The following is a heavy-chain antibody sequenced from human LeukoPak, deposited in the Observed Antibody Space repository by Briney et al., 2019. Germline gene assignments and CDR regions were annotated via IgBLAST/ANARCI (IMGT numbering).Heavy chain of an antibody. CDR3: ARGVIPPPY. V-gene: IGHV3-74*01. D-gene: IGHD1-14*01. J-gene: IGHJ4*02. Sequence: PGGSLRLSCAASGFTFSSSWMHWVRQVPGKGLVWVSGINADGRSTSYADSVKGRFTISRDNAKKSLYLQMNSLRAEDTAIYYCARGVIPPPYWGQGTLVTVSS. CDR1: GFTFSSSW. CDR2: INADGRST.